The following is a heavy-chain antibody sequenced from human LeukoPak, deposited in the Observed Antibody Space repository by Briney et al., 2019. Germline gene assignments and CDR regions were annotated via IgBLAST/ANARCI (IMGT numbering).Heavy chain of an antibody. CDR2: IRYDGSNK. J-gene: IGHJ4*02. CDR3: ASEGVDRIAAAGYFDY. CDR1: GFTFSSYG. D-gene: IGHD6-13*01. V-gene: IGHV3-30*02. Sequence: PGGSLRLSCAASGFTFSSYGMHWVRQAPGKGLEWVAFIRYDGSNKYYADSVKGRFTISRDNSKNTLYLQMNSLRAEDTAVYYCASEGVDRIAAAGYFDYWGQGTLVTVSS.